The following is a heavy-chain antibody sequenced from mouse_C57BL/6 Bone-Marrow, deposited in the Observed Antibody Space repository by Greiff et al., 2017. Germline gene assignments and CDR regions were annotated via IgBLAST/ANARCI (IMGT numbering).Heavy chain of an antibody. CDR2: IDPEDGET. Sequence: EVKLVESGAELVKPGASVKLSCTASGFNIKDYYMHWVKQRTEQGLEWIGRIDPEDGETKYAPKFQGKATITADTSSNTAYLQLSSLTSEDTAVYYCAYLLWSRWYFDVWGTGTTVTVSS. CDR1: GFNIKDYY. CDR3: AYLLWSRWYFDV. D-gene: IGHD2-1*01. J-gene: IGHJ1*03. V-gene: IGHV14-2*01.